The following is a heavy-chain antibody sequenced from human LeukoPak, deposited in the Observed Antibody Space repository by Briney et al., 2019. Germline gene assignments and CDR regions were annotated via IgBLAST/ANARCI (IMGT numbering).Heavy chain of an antibody. J-gene: IGHJ4*02. CDR3: AKVLSSGEKSPFDY. CDR2: IWYDESKK. V-gene: IGHV3-33*03. CDR1: GFTFSIYG. D-gene: IGHD6-19*01. Sequence: PGGSLRLSCAASGFTFSIYGMHWVRQAPGKGLEWVAVIWYDESKKYHADSVKGRFTISRDVSKNTLYLQMNSLRAEDTAVYYCAKVLSSGEKSPFDYWGQGTLVTVSS.